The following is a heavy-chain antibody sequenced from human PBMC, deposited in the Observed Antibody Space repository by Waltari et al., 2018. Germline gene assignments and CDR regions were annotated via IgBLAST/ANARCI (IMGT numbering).Heavy chain of an antibody. D-gene: IGHD3-22*01. Sequence: QVQLQESGPGLVKPSETLSLTCAVSGHSISRCYSGGWIRQPPGKGLEWIGSIYHRGSTYYNPSLKSRVTISVDTSKNQFSLKLSSVTAADTAVYYCARHDRPLDAFDIWGQGTMVTVSS. CDR2: IYHRGST. J-gene: IGHJ3*02. CDR3: ARHDRPLDAFDI. V-gene: IGHV4-38-2*01. CDR1: GHSISRCYS.